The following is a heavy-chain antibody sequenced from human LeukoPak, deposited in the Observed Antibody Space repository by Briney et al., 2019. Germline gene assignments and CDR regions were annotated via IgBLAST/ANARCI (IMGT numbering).Heavy chain of an antibody. CDR3: ASNGRQLGAFYS. J-gene: IGHJ3*02. D-gene: IGHD6-6*01. CDR1: GFTFSIYA. Sequence: GGSLRLSCAASGFTFSIYAMHWVRQAPGKGLEYVSAISSNGGSTYYANSVKGRFTISRDNSKNTLYIQMGRVRAEDMGVYFCASNGRQLGAFYSWSQGKRVTVTA. CDR2: ISSNGGST. V-gene: IGHV3-64*01.